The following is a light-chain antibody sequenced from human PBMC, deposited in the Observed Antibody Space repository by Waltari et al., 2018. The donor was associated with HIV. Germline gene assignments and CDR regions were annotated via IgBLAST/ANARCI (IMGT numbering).Light chain of an antibody. CDR1: SSNIGAGSD. V-gene: IGLV1-40*01. CDR3: QSYDSSLSDVV. CDR2: GSS. J-gene: IGLJ2*01. Sequence: QSVLTQPPSVSGAPGQRVTISCTGNSSNIGAGSDVHWYQQLPGTAPKPLIYGSSNRPSGVPDRFFGSKSGTSAALAITGLQAEDEADYYCQSYDSSLSDVVFGGGTKLTVL.